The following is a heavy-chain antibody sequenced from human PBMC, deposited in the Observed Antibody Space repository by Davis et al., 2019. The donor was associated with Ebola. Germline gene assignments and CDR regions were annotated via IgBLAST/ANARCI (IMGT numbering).Heavy chain of an antibody. V-gene: IGHV4-31*03. CDR2: ISYGGRT. CDR1: GTSMSSGGYY. D-gene: IGHD1-26*01. CDR3: AISNLWEVDY. J-gene: IGHJ4*02. Sequence: MPSETLSLTCTVSGTSMSSGGYYWTWIRQHPGRGLEWIGYISYGGRTSYNPSLKSRITISEDTSKNQFSLKLSSVTAADTAVYYCAISNLWEVDYWGQGTLVTVSS.